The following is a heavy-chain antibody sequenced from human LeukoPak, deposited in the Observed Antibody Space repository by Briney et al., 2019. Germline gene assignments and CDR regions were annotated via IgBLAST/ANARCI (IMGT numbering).Heavy chain of an antibody. CDR2: ISSSSSYI. J-gene: IGHJ3*02. V-gene: IGHV3-21*01. CDR3: ARESPRDGAFDI. CDR1: GFTFSSYS. Sequence: GGSLRLSCAASGFTFSSYSMNWVRQAPGKGLEWVSSISSSSSYIYYVDSVKGRFTISRNNAKNSLYLQMNSLRAEDTAVYYCARESPRDGAFDIWGQGTMVTVSS.